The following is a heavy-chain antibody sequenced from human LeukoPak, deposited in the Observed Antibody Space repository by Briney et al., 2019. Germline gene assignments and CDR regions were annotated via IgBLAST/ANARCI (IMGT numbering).Heavy chain of an antibody. CDR2: RYDGSNK. D-gene: IGHD3-16*01. V-gene: IGHV3-30*02. CDR3: AKDTPLCYFDY. J-gene: IGHJ4*02. Sequence: RYDGSNKYYADSVKGRFTISRDNSKNTLYLQMNSLRAEDTAVYYCAKDTPLCYFDYWGQGTLVTVSS.